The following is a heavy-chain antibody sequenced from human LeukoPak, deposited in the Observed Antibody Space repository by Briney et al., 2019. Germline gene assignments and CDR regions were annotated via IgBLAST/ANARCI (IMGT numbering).Heavy chain of an antibody. CDR1: GFTFSSYW. V-gene: IGHV3-74*01. CDR3: ARGDRRGGNSYFDY. CDR2: INSDGSST. D-gene: IGHD4-23*01. J-gene: IGHJ4*02. Sequence: PGGSLGLSCAASGFTFSSYWMHWVRQAPGKGLVWVSRINSDGSSTSYADSVKGQFTISRDNAKNTLYLQMNSLRAEDTAVYYCARGDRRGGNSYFDYWGQGTLVTVSS.